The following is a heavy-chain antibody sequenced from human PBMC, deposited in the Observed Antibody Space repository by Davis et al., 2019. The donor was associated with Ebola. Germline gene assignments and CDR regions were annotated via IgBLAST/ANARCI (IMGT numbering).Heavy chain of an antibody. V-gene: IGHV4-59*12. Sequence: MPSETLSLTCTVSGGSISSYYWSWIWQPPGKGLAWIGYIYYSGSTYYNPSLKSRVTISVDTSKNQFSLKLSSVTAADTAVYYCARSPNGITMVRGVISWFDPWGQGTLVTVSS. D-gene: IGHD3-10*01. CDR3: ARSPNGITMVRGVISWFDP. J-gene: IGHJ5*02. CDR1: GGSISSYY. CDR2: IYYSGST.